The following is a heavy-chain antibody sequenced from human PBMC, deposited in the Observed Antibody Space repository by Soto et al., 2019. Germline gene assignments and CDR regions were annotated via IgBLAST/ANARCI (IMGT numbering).Heavy chain of an antibody. CDR1: GGTFSSYT. CDR3: ARAVVTPGLGAFDI. J-gene: IGHJ3*02. CDR2: IIPILGIA. Sequence: QVQLVQSGAEVKKPGSSVKVSCKASGGTFSSYTISWVRQAPGQGLEWMGRIIPILGIANYAQKFQGRVTITADKYXSTAYMELSSLRSEDTAVYYCARAVVTPGLGAFDIWGQGTMVTVSS. D-gene: IGHD2-21*02. V-gene: IGHV1-69*02.